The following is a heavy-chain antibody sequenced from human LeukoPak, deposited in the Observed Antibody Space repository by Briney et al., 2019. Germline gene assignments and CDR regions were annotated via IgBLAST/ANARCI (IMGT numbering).Heavy chain of an antibody. CDR1: GGSNSSTGYC. Sequence: SETLSLTCAVSGGSNSSTGYCWAWIRQPPGKGLEWIGTIYYSGSTYHNTSLKSRITMSVDTSRNQFSLKLSSVDAADTAVYYCAKAGVRYFDSSGLYAFDFWGQGTTVTVSS. J-gene: IGHJ3*01. V-gene: IGHV4-39*01. D-gene: IGHD3-22*01. CDR2: IYYSGST. CDR3: AKAGVRYFDSSGLYAFDF.